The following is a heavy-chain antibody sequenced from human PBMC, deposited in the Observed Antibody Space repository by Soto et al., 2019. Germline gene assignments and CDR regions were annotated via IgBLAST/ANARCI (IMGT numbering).Heavy chain of an antibody. D-gene: IGHD2-2*01. CDR3: ASSLTYCSSTSGLGNWFDP. J-gene: IGHJ5*02. CDR2: IDPSGSYT. Sequence: PGESLKISCKGSGYSFTSYWISWVRQMPGKGLEWMGRIDPSGSYTNYSPSFQGHVTISADKSISTAYLQWSSLKASDTAMYYCASSLTYCSSTSGLGNWFDPWGQGTMVTVSS. V-gene: IGHV5-10-1*01. CDR1: GYSFTSYW.